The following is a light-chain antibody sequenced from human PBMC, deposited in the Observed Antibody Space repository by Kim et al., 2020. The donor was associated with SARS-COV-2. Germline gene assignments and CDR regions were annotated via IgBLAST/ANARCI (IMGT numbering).Light chain of an antibody. Sequence: SYELTQPPSVSVSPGQTASITCSGYKLGDKYVSWYQQKPGQSPVVVIYKDNQRPSGIPERFSGSNSGNTATLTISGTQAMDEADYYCQAWDSSTHNYVFGAGTKVTV. V-gene: IGLV3-1*01. CDR1: KLGDKY. J-gene: IGLJ1*01. CDR3: QAWDSSTHNYV. CDR2: KDN.